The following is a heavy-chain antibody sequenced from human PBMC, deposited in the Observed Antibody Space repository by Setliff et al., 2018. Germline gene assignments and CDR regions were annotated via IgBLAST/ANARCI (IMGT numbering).Heavy chain of an antibody. J-gene: IGHJ4*02. Sequence: SETLSLTCTVSGDSISSGDYFWSWIRQPPGKGLEWIAYIYHSGSAYYNPSLESRVTMSVDTSKNQFSLHLTSVTAADTAVYYCARVPTIRFGELYRNDYWGQGTLVTVSS. CDR2: IYHSGSA. CDR1: GDSISSGDYF. V-gene: IGHV4-30-4*08. D-gene: IGHD3-10*01. CDR3: ARVPTIRFGELYRNDY.